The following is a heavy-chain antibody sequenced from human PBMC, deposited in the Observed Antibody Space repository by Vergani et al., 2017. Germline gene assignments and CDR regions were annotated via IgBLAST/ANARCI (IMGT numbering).Heavy chain of an antibody. V-gene: IGHV7-4-1*02. Sequence: QMQLVQSGAEVKKTGSSVKVSCKASGYTFTYRYLHWVRQAPGQALEWMGWINTNTGNPTYAQGFTGRFVFSLDTSVSTAYLQISSLKAEDTAVYYCARDLGVRGVIIGNHWGQGTLVTVSS. CDR3: ARDLGVRGVIIGNH. J-gene: IGHJ5*02. CDR1: GYTFTYRY. CDR2: INTNTGNP. D-gene: IGHD3-10*01.